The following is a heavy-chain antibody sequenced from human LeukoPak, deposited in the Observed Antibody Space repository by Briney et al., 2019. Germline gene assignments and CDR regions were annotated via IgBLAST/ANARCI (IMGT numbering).Heavy chain of an antibody. CDR2: IYTSGST. J-gene: IGHJ4*02. D-gene: IGHD6-13*01. V-gene: IGHV4-61*02. CDR1: GGSISSSSYY. Sequence: PSETLSLTCTVSGGSISSSSYYWSWIRQPAGKGLEWIGRIYTSGSTNYNPSLKSRVTISVDTSKNQFSLKLSSVTAADTAVYYCARDGAAAGVDYWGQGTLVTVSS. CDR3: ARDGAAAGVDY.